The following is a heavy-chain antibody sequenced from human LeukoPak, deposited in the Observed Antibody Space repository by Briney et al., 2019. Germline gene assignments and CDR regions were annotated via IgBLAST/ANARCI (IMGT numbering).Heavy chain of an antibody. Sequence: ASVKVSCKTSGFTFTNYGIAWVRQAPGQGLEWMGWIGAYNSNTDYAQKLQGRVTMTTDTSTSTAYMELRSLRSDDTAMYYCARDRLDMATSIIFDFWGQGTLVTVSS. V-gene: IGHV1-18*01. CDR1: GFTFTNYG. J-gene: IGHJ4*02. CDR3: ARDRLDMATSIIFDF. D-gene: IGHD2-2*03. CDR2: IGAYNSNT.